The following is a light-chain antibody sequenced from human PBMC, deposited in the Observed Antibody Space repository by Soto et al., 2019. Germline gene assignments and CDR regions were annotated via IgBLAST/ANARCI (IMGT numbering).Light chain of an antibody. V-gene: IGKV3-20*01. CDR2: GAS. CDR3: QQYDNSPIN. Sequence: EIVLMKSPGTLSLSPGESATLLCRASQFVNSRYLAWYQQKPGQAPRLLIYGASSRATGIPDRFRGSGSAADFALTFSPLEPEDFVVYFCQQYDNSPINVGQGTRLESK. J-gene: IGKJ5*01. CDR1: QFVNSRY.